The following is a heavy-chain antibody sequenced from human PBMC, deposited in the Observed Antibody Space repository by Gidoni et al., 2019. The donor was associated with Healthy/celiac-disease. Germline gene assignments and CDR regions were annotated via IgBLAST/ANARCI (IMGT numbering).Heavy chain of an antibody. D-gene: IGHD3-22*01. CDR2: ISSNGGST. CDR1: GCTFSSYA. V-gene: IGHV3-64D*06. J-gene: IGHJ4*02. Sequence: EVQLVESGGGLVQPGGSLRLSCSASGCTFSSYAMHWVRQAPGKGLEYVSAISSNGGSTYYADSVKGRFTISRDNSKNTLYLQMSSLRAEDTAVYYCVTEGGYYDSSGYYRGYFDYWGQGTLVTVSS. CDR3: VTEGGYYDSSGYYRGYFDY.